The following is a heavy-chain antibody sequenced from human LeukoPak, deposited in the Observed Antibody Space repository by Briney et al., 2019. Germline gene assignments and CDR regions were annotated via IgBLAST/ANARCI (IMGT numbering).Heavy chain of an antibody. V-gene: IGHV1-8*01. CDR3: ARALSWTTDSYYYMDV. CDR2: MNPNSGNT. Sequence: ASVKVSCKASGYTFTSYDINWVRQATGQGLEWMGWMNPNSGNTGYAQKFQGRVTMTKNTSITTAYMELSSLRSEDTAVYYCARALSWTTDSYYYMDVWGKGTMVTVSS. CDR1: GYTFTSYD. D-gene: IGHD3/OR15-3a*01. J-gene: IGHJ6*03.